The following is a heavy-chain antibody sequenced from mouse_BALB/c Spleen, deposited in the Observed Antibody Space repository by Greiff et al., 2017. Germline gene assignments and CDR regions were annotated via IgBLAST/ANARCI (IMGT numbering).Heavy chain of an antibody. CDR3: ARRPTAYYYAMDY. CDR2: INSNGSST. V-gene: IGHV5-6-2*01. CDR1: GFTFSSYY. Sequence: EVQVVESGGGLVKLGGSLKLSCAASGFTFSSYYMSWVRQTPEKRLELVAAINSNGSSTYYPDTVKGRFTISRDNAKNTLYLQMSSLKSEDTALYYCARRPTAYYYAMDYWVQGTSVTVSS. J-gene: IGHJ4*01. D-gene: IGHD1-2*01.